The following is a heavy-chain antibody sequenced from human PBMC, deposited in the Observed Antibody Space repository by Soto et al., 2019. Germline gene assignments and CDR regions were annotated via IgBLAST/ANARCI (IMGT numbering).Heavy chain of an antibody. V-gene: IGHV1-69*13. D-gene: IGHD2-2*01. CDR1: GGTFSSYA. CDR2: IIPIFGTA. Sequence: SVKVSCKASGGTFSSYAISWVRQAPGQGLEWMGGIIPIFGTANYAQKFQGRVTITADESTSTAYMELSSLRSEDTAVYYCARVVVVPTETKGEYYYYYYGMDVWGQGTTVTVSS. CDR3: ARVVVVPTETKGEYYYYYYGMDV. J-gene: IGHJ6*02.